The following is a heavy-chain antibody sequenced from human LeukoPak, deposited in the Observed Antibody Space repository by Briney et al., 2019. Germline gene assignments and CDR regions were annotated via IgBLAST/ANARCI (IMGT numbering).Heavy chain of an antibody. Sequence: GGSLRLSCAASGFTFSSYWMSWVRQAPGKGLEWVANIKQDGSEKYYVDSVKGRFTISRDNAKNSLYLQMNSLRAEDTAIYYCARDRAAAVDPDAFDIRGQGTMVTVSS. CDR3: ARDRAAAVDPDAFDI. V-gene: IGHV3-7*01. CDR2: IKQDGSEK. J-gene: IGHJ3*02. D-gene: IGHD6-13*01. CDR1: GFTFSSYW.